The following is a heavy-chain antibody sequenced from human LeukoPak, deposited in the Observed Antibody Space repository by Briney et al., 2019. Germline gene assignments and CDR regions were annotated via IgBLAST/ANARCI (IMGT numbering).Heavy chain of an antibody. CDR1: GFTVSSNY. Sequence: GGSLRLSSAASGFTVSSNYMSWVRQAPGKGLEWVSVIYSGGSTYYADSVKGRFTISRDNSKNTLYLQMNSLRAEDTAVYYCASGSGSFDYWGQGTLVTVSS. J-gene: IGHJ4*02. V-gene: IGHV3-53*01. CDR2: IYSGGST. D-gene: IGHD6-19*01. CDR3: ASGSGSFDY.